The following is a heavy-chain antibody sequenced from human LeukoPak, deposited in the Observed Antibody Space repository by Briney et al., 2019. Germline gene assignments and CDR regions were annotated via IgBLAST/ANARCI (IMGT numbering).Heavy chain of an antibody. CDR1: GFTFSSYS. Sequence: GGSLRLSCAASGFTFSSYSINWVRQAPGKGLEWVSSISTSSSYINYADSVKGRFTISRDNAKNSLYLQMNSLRAEDTAMYYCARDLEMYSSSSRDYWGQGTLVTVSS. D-gene: IGHD6-6*01. CDR2: ISTSSSYI. CDR3: ARDLEMYSSSSRDY. V-gene: IGHV3-21*01. J-gene: IGHJ4*02.